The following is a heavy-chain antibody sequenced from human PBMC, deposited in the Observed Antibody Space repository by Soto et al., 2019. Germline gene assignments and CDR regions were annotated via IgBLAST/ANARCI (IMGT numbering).Heavy chain of an antibody. V-gene: IGHV1-69*13. CDR2: IIPFFKAT. Sequence: SVKVSCKASGYTFACYYMHWVRQAPGQGLEWMGGIIPFFKATNYAQKFQGRVTITADDSTSTAYMDLYSLRSEDTAVYYCARDVPLNYYDGTYSYYAMDVWGQGTTVTVSS. J-gene: IGHJ6*02. CDR1: GYTFACYY. CDR3: ARDVPLNYYDGTYSYYAMDV. D-gene: IGHD3-16*01.